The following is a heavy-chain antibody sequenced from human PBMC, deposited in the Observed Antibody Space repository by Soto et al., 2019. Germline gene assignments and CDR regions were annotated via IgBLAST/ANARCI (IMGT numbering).Heavy chain of an antibody. CDR1: GFTFSDSW. V-gene: IGHV3-7*01. CDR2: INQDGSGK. CDR3: ASLGRHG. J-gene: IGHJ6*02. D-gene: IGHD3-16*01. Sequence: GGSLSLSCAASGFTFSDSWMYWARQVPGKGPEWVANINQDGSGKNYVDSVKGRFTISRDNAKNSLYLQMNSLRAEDTAVYYCASLGRHGWGQGTTVTVSS.